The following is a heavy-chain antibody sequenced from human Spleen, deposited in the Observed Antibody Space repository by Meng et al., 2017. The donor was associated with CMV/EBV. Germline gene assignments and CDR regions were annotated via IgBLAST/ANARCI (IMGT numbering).Heavy chain of an antibody. Sequence: GGSLRLSCAASGFTFSSYSMNWVRQAPGKGLEWVSSISSSSSYIYYADSVKGRFTISRDNAKNPLYLQMNSLRAEDTAVYYCARGLGYCSSTSCYDGNWFDPWGQGTLVTVSS. CDR3: ARGLGYCSSTSCYDGNWFDP. J-gene: IGHJ5*02. D-gene: IGHD2-2*01. V-gene: IGHV3-21*01. CDR2: ISSSSSYI. CDR1: GFTFSSYS.